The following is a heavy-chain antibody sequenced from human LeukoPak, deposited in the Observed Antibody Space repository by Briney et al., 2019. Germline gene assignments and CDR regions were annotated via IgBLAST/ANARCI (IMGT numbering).Heavy chain of an antibody. CDR3: ARELDGGENYFDY. CDR2: IIPIFGTA. J-gene: IGHJ4*02. V-gene: IGHV1-69*13. Sequence: SVKVSCKASGGTFSSYAISWVRQAPGQGLEWMGGIIPIFGTANYAQKFQGRVTITADESTSTAYMELSSLRSEDTAVYYCARELDGGENYFDYWGQGTLVTVSS. CDR1: GGTFSSYA. D-gene: IGHD4-23*01.